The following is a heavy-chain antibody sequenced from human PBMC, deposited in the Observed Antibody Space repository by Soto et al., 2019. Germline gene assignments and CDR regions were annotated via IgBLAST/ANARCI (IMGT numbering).Heavy chain of an antibody. V-gene: IGHV3-73*02. CDR3: TRGPHCSGGSCRPD. D-gene: IGHD2-15*01. CDR1: GFTFSGSA. Sequence: EVQLVESGGGLVQPGGSLKLSCAASGFTFSGSAMHWVRQASGKGLEWVGRIRSKANSYATAYAASVKGRFTISRDDSKNTAYLQMNSLKTEDTAVYYCTRGPHCSGGSCRPDWGQGTLVTVSS. CDR2: IRSKANSYAT. J-gene: IGHJ4*02.